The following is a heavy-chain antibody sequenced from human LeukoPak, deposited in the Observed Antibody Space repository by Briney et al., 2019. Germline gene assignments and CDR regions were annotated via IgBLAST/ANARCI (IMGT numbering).Heavy chain of an antibody. CDR1: GFTFDDYA. V-gene: IGHV3-9*01. J-gene: IGHJ6*03. D-gene: IGHD6-19*01. CDR2: ISWNSGSI. CDR3: AKGKQWLVRHYYYYMDV. Sequence: PGRSLRLSCAASGFTFDDYAMHWVRQAPGKGLEWVSGISWNSGSIGYADSVKGRFTISRDNAKNSLYLQMNSLRAEDTALYYCAKGKQWLVRHYYYYMDVWGKGTTVTVSS.